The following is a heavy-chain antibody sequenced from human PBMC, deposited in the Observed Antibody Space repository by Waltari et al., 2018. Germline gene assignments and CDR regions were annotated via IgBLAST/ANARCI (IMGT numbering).Heavy chain of an antibody. V-gene: IGHV4-34*01. D-gene: IGHD2-8*01. CDR1: GGSFSGYY. J-gene: IGHJ4*02. CDR3: ARGGPNRKRNKVGYFDY. Sequence: QVQLQQWGAGLLKPSETLSLTCAVYGGSFSGYYWSWIRQPPGKGLEWIGEINHSGSTNYNPSLKSRVTISVDTSKNQFSLKLSSVTAADTAVYYCARGGPNRKRNKVGYFDYWGQGTLVTVSS. CDR2: INHSGST.